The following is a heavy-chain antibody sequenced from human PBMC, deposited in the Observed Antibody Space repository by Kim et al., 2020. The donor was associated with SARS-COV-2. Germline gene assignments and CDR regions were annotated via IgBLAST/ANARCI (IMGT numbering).Heavy chain of an antibody. J-gene: IGHJ3*02. CDR1: GDSVSSDSAT. CDR3: SSSLQVVPRATDAFDI. CDR2: TYYRSKWYN. D-gene: IGHD2-2*01. Sequence: SQTLSLTCAISGDSVSSDSATWNWIRQSPSRGLEWLGRTYYRSKWYNDYVGSVKSRITINTDTSKNQFSLLLNSVTPEDTAMYYCSSSLQVVPRATDAFDIWGQGTMIIVSS. V-gene: IGHV6-1*01.